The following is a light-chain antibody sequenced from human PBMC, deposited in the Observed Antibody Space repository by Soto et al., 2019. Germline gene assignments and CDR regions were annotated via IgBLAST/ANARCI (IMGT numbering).Light chain of an antibody. CDR2: DVS. V-gene: IGLV2-11*01. J-gene: IGLJ2*01. CDR1: SSDVGGYNY. Sequence: QSALTQPRSVSGSPGQSVTISCTGTSSDVGGYNYVSWYQQHPGKAPKLMIYDVSKRPSGVPDRFSVPKSGNTASLTISGLQAEDEADYYCCSYAGSYTLVFGGGTKRTVL. CDR3: CSYAGSYTLV.